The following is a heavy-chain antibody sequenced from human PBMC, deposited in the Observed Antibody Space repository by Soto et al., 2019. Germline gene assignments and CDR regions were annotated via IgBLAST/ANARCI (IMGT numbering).Heavy chain of an antibody. J-gene: IGHJ5*02. V-gene: IGHV1-18*01. CDR3: ARDVLYRTSGYRRFDP. CDR1: GYTFNSYG. Sequence: QVQLVQSGGEVKKPGASVRVSCKASGYTFNSYGISWVRQAPGQGLEWMGWLNTYNGNTNYAQKYQGRVSMTTDTSTSTAYLELRSLGSDDTAVYYCARDVLYRTSGYRRFDPWGQGTLVTVSS. D-gene: IGHD6-6*01. CDR2: LNTYNGNT.